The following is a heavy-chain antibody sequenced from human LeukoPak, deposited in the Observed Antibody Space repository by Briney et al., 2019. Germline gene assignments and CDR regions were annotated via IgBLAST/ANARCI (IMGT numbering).Heavy chain of an antibody. CDR2: IIPIFGTA. J-gene: IGHJ2*01. Sequence: GASVKVSCKASGGTFSSYAISWVRQAPGQGLEWMGRIIPIFGTANYAQKFQGRVTITTDESTSTAYMELSSLRSEDTAVYYCARLEMWGAVAGQGSNWYFDLWGRGTLVTVSS. CDR3: ARLEMWGAVAGQGSNWYFDL. V-gene: IGHV1-69*05. CDR1: GGTFSSYA. D-gene: IGHD6-19*01.